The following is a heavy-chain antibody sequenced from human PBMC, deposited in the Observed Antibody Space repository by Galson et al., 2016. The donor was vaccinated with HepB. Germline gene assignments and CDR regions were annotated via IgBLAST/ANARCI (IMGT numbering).Heavy chain of an antibody. CDR3: AKGAAGRIMFGGVFDY. CDR1: GFTFTTYS. V-gene: IGHV3-21*04. CDR2: ISSSSAYK. J-gene: IGHJ4*02. D-gene: IGHD3-16*01. Sequence: SLRLSCAASGFTFTTYSMNWVRQAPGEGLEWVSSISSSSAYKYYADSVRGRFTISRDNAKNSLYLQMNSLRAEDTALYYCAKGAAGRIMFGGVFDYWGQGILVTVSS.